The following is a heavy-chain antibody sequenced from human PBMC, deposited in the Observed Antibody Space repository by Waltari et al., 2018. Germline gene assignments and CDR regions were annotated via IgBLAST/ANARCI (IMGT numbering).Heavy chain of an antibody. J-gene: IGHJ6*03. CDR3: ARDGEVRGSYYYYYMDV. CDR1: GFTFSSYS. CDR2: ISSSSSTI. V-gene: IGHV3-48*01. D-gene: IGHD3-10*01. Sequence: EVQLVESGGGLVQPGGSLRLSCAASGFTFSSYSMNWVRQAPGQGLEWVSYISSSSSTIYYADSVKGRFTIAIDNAKNSLYLQMNSLRAEDTAVYYCARDGEVRGSYYYYYMDVWGKGTTVTVSS.